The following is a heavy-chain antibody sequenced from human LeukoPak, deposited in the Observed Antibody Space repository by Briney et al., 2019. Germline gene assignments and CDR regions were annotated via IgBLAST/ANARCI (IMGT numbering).Heavy chain of an antibody. Sequence: ASVKVSCKASGGTFSSYAISWVRQAPGQGLEWMGRIIPILGIANYAQKFQGRVTITADKSTSTAYMELSSLRSEDTAVYYCAREGYYDSSGISYWGQGTLVTVSS. CDR1: GGTFSSYA. CDR3: AREGYYDSSGISY. CDR2: IIPILGIA. V-gene: IGHV1-69*04. J-gene: IGHJ4*02. D-gene: IGHD3-22*01.